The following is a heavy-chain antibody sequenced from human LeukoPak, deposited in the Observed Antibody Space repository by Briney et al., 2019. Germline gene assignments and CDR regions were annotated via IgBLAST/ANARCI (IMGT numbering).Heavy chain of an antibody. CDR2: ITGDGSAT. Sequence: PGDSLRLFRSPSWLTFRDLSMQWVGPAPGKGLVGLSLITGDGSATHYPYSVKGLFIISRDYSKNSLYLQMSGLRVENTAFYYAAKGKNTFSYTFDYWGQGILVTVSS. CDR3: AKGKNTFSYTFDY. V-gene: IGHV3-43*02. J-gene: IGHJ4*02. CDR1: WLTFRDLS. D-gene: IGHD2/OR15-2a*01.